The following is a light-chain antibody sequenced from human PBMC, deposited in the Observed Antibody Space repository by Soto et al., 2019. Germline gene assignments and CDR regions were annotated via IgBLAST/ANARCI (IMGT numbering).Light chain of an antibody. CDR2: GAS. J-gene: IGKJ1*01. CDR1: QSVSSN. V-gene: IGKV3-15*01. Sequence: EIVMTQSPAPPSVSPGGRATLSRRASQSVSSNLAWYQQKPGQAPRLLIYGASTRATGIPARFSGSGSGTEFTLTISSLQSEDFAVYYCQQYNNWPRTFGQGTKVDIK. CDR3: QQYNNWPRT.